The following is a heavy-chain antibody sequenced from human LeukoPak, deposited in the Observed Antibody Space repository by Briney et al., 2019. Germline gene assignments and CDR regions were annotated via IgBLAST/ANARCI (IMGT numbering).Heavy chain of an antibody. V-gene: IGHV3-30*02. D-gene: IGHD2-2*01. J-gene: IGHJ4*02. CDR2: IRYDGSNK. Sequence: PGGSLRLSCAASGFTFSSYGMHWVRQAPGKGLEWVAFIRYDGSNKYYADSVTGRFTISRDNSKNTLYLQMNSLRAEDKAVYYCAKVPYCSSTSCPQYFDYWGQGTLVTVSS. CDR1: GFTFSSYG. CDR3: AKVPYCSSTSCPQYFDY.